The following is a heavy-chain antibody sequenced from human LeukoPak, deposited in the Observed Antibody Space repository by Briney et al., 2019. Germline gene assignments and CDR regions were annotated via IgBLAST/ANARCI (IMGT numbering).Heavy chain of an antibody. CDR2: IRRDGSHR. J-gene: IGHJ4*02. V-gene: IGHV3-33*06. CDR3: AKSSIMFAAGRLGSIDF. D-gene: IGHD1-26*01. Sequence: QPGRSLTLSCAASGFAFNDFAMYWVRQAPGKGLDWVAVIRRDGSHRYYAHSIKGRFTISRDNSKNTLYLQMSSLRAEDTAVYYCAKSSIMFAAGRLGSIDFWGQGTLVTVSS. CDR1: GFAFNDFA.